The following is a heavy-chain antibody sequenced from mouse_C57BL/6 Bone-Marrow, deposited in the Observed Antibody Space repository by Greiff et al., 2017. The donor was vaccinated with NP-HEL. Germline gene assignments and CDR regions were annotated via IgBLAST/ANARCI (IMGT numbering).Heavy chain of an antibody. D-gene: IGHD3-3*01. CDR2: IDPSDSYT. J-gene: IGHJ3*01. V-gene: IGHV1-50*01. CDR1: GYTFTSYW. Sequence: QVQLQQPGAELVKPGASVKLSCKASGYTFTSYWMQWVKQRPGQGLEWIGEIDPSDSYTNYNQKFKGKATLTVDTSSSTAYMHLSSLTSEDSAVYYCARRDPSWFAYWGQGTLVTVSA. CDR3: ARRDPSWFAY.